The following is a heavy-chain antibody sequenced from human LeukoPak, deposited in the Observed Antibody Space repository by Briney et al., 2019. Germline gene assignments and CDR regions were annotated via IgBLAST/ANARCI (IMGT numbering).Heavy chain of an antibody. CDR2: INSDGSST. CDR1: GFTFSSYW. Sequence: PGGSLRLSCAASGFTFSSYWMHGVRQAPGKGLVWVSRINSDGSSTSYADSVKGRFTISRDNAKNTLYLQMNSLRAEDTAVYYCARDKREFQVLFRKYYDSMDVWGKGTTVIVSS. D-gene: IGHD3-10*01. V-gene: IGHV3-74*01. CDR3: ARDKREFQVLFRKYYDSMDV. J-gene: IGHJ6*03.